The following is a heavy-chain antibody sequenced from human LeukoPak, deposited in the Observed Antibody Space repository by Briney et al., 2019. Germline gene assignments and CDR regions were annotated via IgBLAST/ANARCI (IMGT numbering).Heavy chain of an antibody. V-gene: IGHV3-11*04. D-gene: IGHD6-13*01. CDR3: ARDGTIAAADIFDY. CDR1: GFTFSDYY. Sequence: GGSLRLSCAASGFTFSDYYMSWIRQAPGKGLEWVSYISSSGSTIYYADSVKGRFTISRGNAKNSLYLQINSLRAEDTAVYYCARDGTIAAADIFDYWGQGTLVTVSS. J-gene: IGHJ4*02. CDR2: ISSSGSTI.